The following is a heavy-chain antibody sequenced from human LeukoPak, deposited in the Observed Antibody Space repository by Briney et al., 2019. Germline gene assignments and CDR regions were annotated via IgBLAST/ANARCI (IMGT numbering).Heavy chain of an antibody. D-gene: IGHD5-24*01. CDR2: ISSSTSYI. J-gene: IGHJ4*02. CDR1: GFTFSSYS. V-gene: IGHV3-21*01. CDR3: TRLRDGYDSDY. Sequence: GGSLRLSCAASGFTFSSYSMNWIRQAPGKGLEWVSSISSSTSYIYYADSVKGRFTISKDNAKNSLYLQMNSLRAEDTAVYYCTRLRDGYDSDYWGQGTLVTVPS.